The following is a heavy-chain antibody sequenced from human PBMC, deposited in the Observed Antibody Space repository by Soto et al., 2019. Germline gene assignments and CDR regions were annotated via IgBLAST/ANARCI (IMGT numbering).Heavy chain of an antibody. D-gene: IGHD2-15*01. Sequence: SETLSLTCAVYGGSFSGYYWSWIRQPPGKGLEWIGEINHSGSTNYNPSLKSRVTISVDTSKNQFSLKLGSVTAADTAVYYCAGVHRYCSGGSCYGPVRSYYYYMDVWGKGTTVTVSS. CDR1: GGSFSGYY. J-gene: IGHJ6*03. CDR2: INHSGST. V-gene: IGHV4-34*01. CDR3: AGVHRYCSGGSCYGPVRSYYYYMDV.